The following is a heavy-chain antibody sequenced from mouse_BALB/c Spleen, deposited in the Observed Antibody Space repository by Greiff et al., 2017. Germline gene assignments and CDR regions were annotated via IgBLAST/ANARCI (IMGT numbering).Heavy chain of an antibody. CDR2: INPDSSTI. J-gene: IGHJ1*01. CDR3: ARTDYYGSSLDV. Sequence: EVKLVESGGGLVQPGGSLKLSCAASGFDFSRYWMSWVRQAPGKGLEWIGEINPDSSTINYTPSLKDKFIISRDNAKNTLYLQMSKVRSEDTALYYCARTDYYGSSLDVWGAGTTVTVSS. D-gene: IGHD1-1*01. CDR1: GFDFSRYW. V-gene: IGHV4-1*02.